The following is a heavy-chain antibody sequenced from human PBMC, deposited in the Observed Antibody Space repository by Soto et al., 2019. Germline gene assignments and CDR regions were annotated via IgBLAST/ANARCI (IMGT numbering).Heavy chain of an antibody. J-gene: IGHJ3*02. Sequence: PSETLSLTCAVSGGSVNDKRRWTWVRQTPGKGLEWIGETFRKGDTNYNAFLKSRVSISIDKSRNEVSLILTSVTAADTAVYYCVSHVGTGGYGAFDIWGPGTVVTVSS. CDR1: GGSVNDKRR. CDR3: VSHVGTGGYGAFDI. D-gene: IGHD3-16*01. CDR2: TFRKGDT. V-gene: IGHV4-4*02.